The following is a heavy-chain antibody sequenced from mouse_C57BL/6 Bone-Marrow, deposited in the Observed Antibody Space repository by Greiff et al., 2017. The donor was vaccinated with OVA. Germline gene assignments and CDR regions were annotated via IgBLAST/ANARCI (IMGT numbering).Heavy chain of an antibody. V-gene: IGHV3-6*01. J-gene: IGHJ3*01. CDR2: ISYDGSN. Sequence: EVQVVESGPGLVKPSQSLSLTCSVTGYSITSGYYWNWIRQFPGNKLEWMGYISYDGSNNYNPSLKNRISITRDTSKNQFFLKLNSVTTEDTATYYCARGPYYDLFAYWGQGTLVTVSA. CDR1: GYSITSGYY. CDR3: ARGPYYDLFAY. D-gene: IGHD2-4*01.